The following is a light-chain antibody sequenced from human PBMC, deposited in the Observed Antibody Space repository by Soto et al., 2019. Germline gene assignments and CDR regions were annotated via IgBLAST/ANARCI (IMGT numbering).Light chain of an antibody. CDR1: SSDVGTYKY. J-gene: IGLJ1*01. CDR2: EVT. CDR3: SSYAGSNNFV. Sequence: QSVLTQPPSSSVSPGQSVTISFTGTSSDVGTYKYVSWYQQHPGKAPKLMIYEVTKRPSGVPDRFSGSKSGNTASLTVSGLQAEDEADYYCSSYAGSNNFVFGTGTKVTVL. V-gene: IGLV2-8*01.